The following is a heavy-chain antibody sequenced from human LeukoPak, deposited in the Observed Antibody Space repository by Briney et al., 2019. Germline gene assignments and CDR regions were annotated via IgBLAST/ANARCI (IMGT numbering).Heavy chain of an antibody. Sequence: SVKVSCKASGYTFTSYDINWVRQATGQGLEWMGWMNPNSGNTGYAQKFQGRVTITRNTSISTAYMELSSLRSEDTAVYYCAISTSYSYYMDVWGKGTTVTVSS. CDR1: GYTFTSYD. J-gene: IGHJ6*03. V-gene: IGHV1-8*03. D-gene: IGHD2-2*01. CDR3: AISTSYSYYMDV. CDR2: MNPNSGNT.